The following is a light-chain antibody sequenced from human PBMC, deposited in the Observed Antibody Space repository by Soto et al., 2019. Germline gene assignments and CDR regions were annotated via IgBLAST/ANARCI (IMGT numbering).Light chain of an antibody. CDR1: QGIRKD. Sequence: DIQMTQSPSSLSASVGDRVTITCRASQGIRKDLGWYQQKPGKAPKRLIYDASSLQSGVPSRFSGSGSGTEFTLTLSRLQPEDFATYYCLQHNSYPWTFGQGTKVEIK. V-gene: IGKV1-17*01. CDR2: DAS. CDR3: LQHNSYPWT. J-gene: IGKJ1*01.